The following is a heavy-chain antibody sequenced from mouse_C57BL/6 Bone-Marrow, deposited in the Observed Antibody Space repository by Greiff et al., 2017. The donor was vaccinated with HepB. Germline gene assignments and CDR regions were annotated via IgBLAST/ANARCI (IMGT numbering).Heavy chain of an antibody. Sequence: VKLMESGAELVRPGASVKLSCKASGYTFTDYYINWVKQRPGQGLEWIARIYPGSGNTYYNEKFKGKATLTAEKSSSTAYMQLSSLTSEDSAVYFCARNSMDYWGQGTSVTVSS. CDR2: IYPGSGNT. CDR1: GYTFTDYY. CDR3: ARNSMDY. V-gene: IGHV1-76*01. J-gene: IGHJ4*01.